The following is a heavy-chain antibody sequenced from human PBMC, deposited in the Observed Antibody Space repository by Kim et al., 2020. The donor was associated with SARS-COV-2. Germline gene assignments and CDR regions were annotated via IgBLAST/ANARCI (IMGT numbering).Heavy chain of an antibody. D-gene: IGHD5-18*01. J-gene: IGHJ6*02. CDR2: IIPIFGTA. V-gene: IGHV1-69*13. CDR1: GGTFSSYA. CDR3: ASSDTAMVTVHYYYYYGMDV. Sequence: SVKVSCKASGGTFSSYAISWVRQAPGQGLEWMGGIIPIFGTANYAQKFQGRVTITADESTSTAYMELSSLRSEDTAVYYCASSDTAMVTVHYYYYYGMDVWGQGTTVTVSS.